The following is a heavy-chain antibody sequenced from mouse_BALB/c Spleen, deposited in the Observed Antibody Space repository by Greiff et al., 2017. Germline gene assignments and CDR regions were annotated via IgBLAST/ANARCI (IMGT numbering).Heavy chain of an antibody. J-gene: IGHJ3*01. Sequence: DVMLVESGGGLVQPGGSLRLSCATSGFTFTDYYMSWVRQPPGKALEWLGFIRNKANGYTTEYSASVKGRFTISRDNSQSILYLQMNTLRAEDSATYYCARDYYGSWDFAYWGQGTLVTVSA. CDR3: ARDYYGSWDFAY. V-gene: IGHV7-3*02. CDR1: GFTFTDYY. D-gene: IGHD1-1*01. CDR2: IRNKANGYTT.